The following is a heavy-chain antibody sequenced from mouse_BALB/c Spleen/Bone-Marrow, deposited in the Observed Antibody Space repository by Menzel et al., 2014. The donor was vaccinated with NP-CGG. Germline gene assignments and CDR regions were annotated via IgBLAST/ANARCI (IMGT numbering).Heavy chain of an antibody. CDR1: GYTFNTYW. CDR2: INPSNGRT. D-gene: IGHD2-14*01. Sequence: QVQLQQSGAELVKPGASAQLSFRASGYTFNTYWMHWVKQRPGQGLEWIGEINPSNGRTNYNEKFKSRATLTVDKSSSTAYMQLSSLTFEVSAVYYCARDYGYEAVFGSFRHWAQATLFPDST. V-gene: IGHV1S81*02. CDR3: ARDYGYEAVFGSFRH. J-gene: IGHJ3*01.